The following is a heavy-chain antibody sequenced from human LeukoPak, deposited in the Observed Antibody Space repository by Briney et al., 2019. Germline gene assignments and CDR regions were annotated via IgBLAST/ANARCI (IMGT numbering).Heavy chain of an antibody. J-gene: IGHJ4*02. CDR3: ARDRAVAAAVDY. D-gene: IGHD2-15*01. V-gene: IGHV1-46*01. CDR2: INPSGGST. Sequence: ASVKVSCKASGYTFTSYYMHWVRQAPGQGLEWMGIINPSGGSTSYAQKFQGRVTMTRDTSTSTVYMELSSLRSEDTAAYYCARDRAVAAAVDYWGQGTLVTVSS. CDR1: GYTFTSYY.